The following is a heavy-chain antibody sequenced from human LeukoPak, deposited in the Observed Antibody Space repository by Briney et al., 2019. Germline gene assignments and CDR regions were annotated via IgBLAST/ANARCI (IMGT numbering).Heavy chain of an antibody. Sequence: GGSLRLSCAASGLTFSSYAMSWVRQAPGKGLEWVSAISGSGDSTYYADSVKGRFTISRDNSKNTLYLQMNSLRAEDTAVYYCANFLRWSTHDYWGQGTLVTVSS. D-gene: IGHD2/OR15-2a*01. J-gene: IGHJ4*02. CDR3: ANFLRWSTHDY. CDR2: ISGSGDST. V-gene: IGHV3-23*01. CDR1: GLTFSSYA.